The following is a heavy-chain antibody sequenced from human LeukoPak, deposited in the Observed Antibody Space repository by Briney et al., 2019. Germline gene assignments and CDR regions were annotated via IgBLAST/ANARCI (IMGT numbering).Heavy chain of an antibody. D-gene: IGHD4-17*01. V-gene: IGHV1-2*06. J-gene: IGHJ5*02. CDR2: INPSTGDT. CDR1: GYTFTGYY. Sequence: ASVKVSCKASGYTFTGYYMHWVRQAPGQGLEWMGRINPSTGDTNSAQKFQGRVTMTRDTSISTAYMELSRLTSDDTAIYYCARGQPYGDYNYFDPWGQGTLVTVSS. CDR3: ARGQPYGDYNYFDP.